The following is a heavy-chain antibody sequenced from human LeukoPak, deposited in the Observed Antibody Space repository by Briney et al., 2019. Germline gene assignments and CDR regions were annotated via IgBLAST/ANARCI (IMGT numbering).Heavy chain of an antibody. D-gene: IGHD2-15*01. V-gene: IGHV4-59*01. CDR3: ARVFYGGYKYFDF. CDR2: IDDSGTT. CDR1: GGSISRYY. J-gene: IGHJ4*02. Sequence: PSETLSLTCTVSGGSISRYYWTWIRQPPGKGLEWIGYIDDSGTTNDNPSLKSRVTISVDTSKNQFSLRLSSVTAADTAVYYCARVFYGGYKYFDFWGQGTLVTVSS.